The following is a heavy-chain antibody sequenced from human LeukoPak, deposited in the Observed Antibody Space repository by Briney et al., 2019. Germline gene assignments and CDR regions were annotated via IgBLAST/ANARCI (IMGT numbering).Heavy chain of an antibody. J-gene: IGHJ3*02. V-gene: IGHV3-72*01. Sequence: PGGSLRPSCTASGLTLSDHIIDWVRQAPGKGLEWVGRSRRKSMSYTTEYAASVKGRFTISRDDSKNSLHLQMNSLKTEDTAIYFCTRDGGKSGNTAFDIWGQGTMVTVSS. CDR3: TRDGGKSGNTAFDI. CDR2: SRRKSMSYTT. CDR1: GLTLSDHI. D-gene: IGHD3-16*01.